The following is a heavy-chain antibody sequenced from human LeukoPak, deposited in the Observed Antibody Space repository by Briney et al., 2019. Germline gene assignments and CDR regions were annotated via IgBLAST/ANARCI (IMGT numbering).Heavy chain of an antibody. CDR1: GFTFSDYY. V-gene: IGHV3-23*01. D-gene: IGHD1-26*01. Sequence: PGGSLRLSCAASGFTFSDYYMSWVRQAPGKGLEWVSAISGSGGSTYYADSVKGRFTISRDNSKNTLYLQMNSLRAEDTAVYYCAKDDSGSYSYYYYGMDVWGQGTTVTVSS. CDR2: ISGSGGST. J-gene: IGHJ6*02. CDR3: AKDDSGSYSYYYYGMDV.